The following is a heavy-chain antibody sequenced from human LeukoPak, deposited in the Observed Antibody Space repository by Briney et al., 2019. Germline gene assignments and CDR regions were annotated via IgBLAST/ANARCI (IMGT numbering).Heavy chain of an antibody. V-gene: IGHV3-48*03. Sequence: GGSLRLSCAASGFTFSSYEMNWVRQAPGKGLEWVSYISSSGSTIYYADSVKGRFTISRDNAMNSLYLQMNSLRAEDTAVYYCARGDYSSGWYYYYYMDVWGKGTTVTVSS. D-gene: IGHD6-19*01. CDR1: GFTFSSYE. CDR3: ARGDYSSGWYYYYYMDV. CDR2: ISSSGSTI. J-gene: IGHJ6*03.